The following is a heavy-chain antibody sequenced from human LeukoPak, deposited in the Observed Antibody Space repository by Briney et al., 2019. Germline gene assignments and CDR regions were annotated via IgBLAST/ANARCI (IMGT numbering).Heavy chain of an antibody. Sequence: ASVKVSCKVSGNTLTELSVHWVRQAPGKGLEWMGGFDPEDGETFYAQKFQGRVTMTEDTSTDTAYMELSSLRSEDTAVYYCAKRGGYSGYDSYFDYWGQGTLVTVSS. CDR3: AKRGGYSGYDSYFDY. V-gene: IGHV1-24*01. CDR2: FDPEDGET. D-gene: IGHD5-12*01. CDR1: GNTLTELS. J-gene: IGHJ4*02.